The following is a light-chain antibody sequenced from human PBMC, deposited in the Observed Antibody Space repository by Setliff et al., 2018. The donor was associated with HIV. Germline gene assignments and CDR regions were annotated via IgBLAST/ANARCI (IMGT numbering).Light chain of an antibody. CDR2: EVT. Sequence: QSVLAQPASVSGSPGQSITISCTGTSSDVGSYNLVSWYQQRPGKAPKLIMYEVTKWHSGISDRFSGSKSGNTASLTISGLQADDEADYYCCSYGSSDTFVFGTGTKVTVL. CDR1: SSDVGSYNL. V-gene: IGLV2-23*02. CDR3: CSYGSSDTFV. J-gene: IGLJ1*01.